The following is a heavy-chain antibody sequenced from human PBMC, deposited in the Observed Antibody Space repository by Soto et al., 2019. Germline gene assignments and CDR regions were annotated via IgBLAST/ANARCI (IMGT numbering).Heavy chain of an antibody. D-gene: IGHD1-26*01. V-gene: IGHV4-34*01. CDR1: GGSFSGYY. J-gene: IGHJ6*02. CDR3: ARGGGKCNIDNCFPPLYYSSYGMDV. CDR2: ANDRGST. Sequence: SETLSLTCAVSGGSFSGYYWSWMRQSPGTGLEWIGDANDRGSTFYNPSLKRRVTISVDTSKNQVSLKLTSVTAADTAVYFCARGGGKCNIDNCFPPLYYSSYGMDVWGRGTTVTVSS.